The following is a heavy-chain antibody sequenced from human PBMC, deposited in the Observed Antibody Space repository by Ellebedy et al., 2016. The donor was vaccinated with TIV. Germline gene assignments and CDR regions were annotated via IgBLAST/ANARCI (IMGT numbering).Heavy chain of an antibody. Sequence: MPGGSLRLSCTVSGGSISSFHWSWVRQPPGKGLEWIGYVDYYGNTAYNPSLERRVALSVDTSRIQFPLKLASVTAADTAVYFCVRDAHDWAFDYWGQGALVTVSS. V-gene: IGHV4-59*01. J-gene: IGHJ4*02. D-gene: IGHD3-9*01. CDR1: GGSISSFH. CDR3: VRDAHDWAFDY. CDR2: VDYYGNT.